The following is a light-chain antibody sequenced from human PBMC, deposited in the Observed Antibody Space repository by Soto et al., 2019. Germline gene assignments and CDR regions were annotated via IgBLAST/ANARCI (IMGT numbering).Light chain of an antibody. CDR3: MQGTHWPPT. CDR2: KVS. Sequence: DVVMTQSPLSLPVTLGQPASISCRSSQSLVNSDGNTYLNWFQQRPGQSPRRLIYKVSNRDSGVPDRFVGSGSGTDFTLKISRVEAEDVGVYYCMQGTHWPPTFGQGTKVEIK. J-gene: IGKJ1*01. V-gene: IGKV2-30*01. CDR1: QSLVNSDGNTY.